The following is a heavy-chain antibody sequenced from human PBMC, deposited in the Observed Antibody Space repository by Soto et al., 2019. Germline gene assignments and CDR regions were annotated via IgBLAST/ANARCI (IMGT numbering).Heavy chain of an antibody. J-gene: IGHJ4*02. V-gene: IGHV3-74*01. CDR1: GFTISGYW. Sequence: PGGSLRLSCAASGFTISGYWMHWVRQAPGKRLVWVSRINSDGSSTGYADSVKGRFTISRDNSKNTLYLQMNSLRAEDTAVYYCAKGRGYSYGVTLPTHSFDYPGQGLLLTVSS. D-gene: IGHD5-18*01. CDR2: INSDGSST. CDR3: AKGRGYSYGVTLPTHSFDY.